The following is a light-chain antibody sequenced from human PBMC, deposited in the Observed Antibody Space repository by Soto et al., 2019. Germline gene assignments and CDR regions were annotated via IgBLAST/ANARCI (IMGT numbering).Light chain of an antibody. CDR1: SGPVSTSYH. CDR2: STK. J-gene: IGLJ3*02. Sequence: QTVVTQEPSLSVSPGGTVTLTCGLSSGPVSTSYHPTWCQQTPGQPPRTFIYSTKTLSSGVPDRFSGSILGNKAALTITGAQADDESDYYCALYMGRGIWVFGGGTKVTVL. V-gene: IGLV8-61*01. CDR3: ALYMGRGIWV.